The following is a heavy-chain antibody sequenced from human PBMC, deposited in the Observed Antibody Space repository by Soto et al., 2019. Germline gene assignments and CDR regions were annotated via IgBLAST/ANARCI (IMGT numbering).Heavy chain of an antibody. CDR2: ISSSSSTI. J-gene: IGHJ3*02. V-gene: IGHV3-48*01. CDR1: GFTFSSYS. CDR3: ARDPRHYDPGTFDI. Sequence: EVQLVESGGGLVQPGGSLRLSCAASGFTFSSYSMNWVRQAPGKGLEWVSYISSSSSTIYYADSVKGRFTISRDNAKNSLYLQMNSLRAEDTAVYYCARDPRHYDPGTFDIWGQGTMVTVSS. D-gene: IGHD3-22*01.